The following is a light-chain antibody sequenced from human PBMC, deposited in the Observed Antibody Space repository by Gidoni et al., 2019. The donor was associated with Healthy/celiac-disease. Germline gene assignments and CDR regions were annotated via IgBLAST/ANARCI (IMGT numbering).Light chain of an antibody. Sequence: DIQLTQSPSFLSASVGDRVTITCRASQGISSYLAWYQQKPGKAPKLLIYAASTLQSGVPSRFSGSGSGTEFTLTISSLHPEDFATYYCQQLNSYPATFGQGTRLEIK. V-gene: IGKV1-9*01. CDR2: AAS. J-gene: IGKJ5*01. CDR3: QQLNSYPAT. CDR1: QGISSY.